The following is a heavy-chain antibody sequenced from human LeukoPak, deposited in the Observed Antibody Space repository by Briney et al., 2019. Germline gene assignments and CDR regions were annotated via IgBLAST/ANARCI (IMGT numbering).Heavy chain of an antibody. Sequence: GGSLRLSCAASGFTFSSYAMSWVRQAPGKGLEWVSSISNSGGRTFYTDSVKGRFTISRDNSKITLYLQMNSLRAEDTAVYYCAKSRDSSYYDDAFDIWGQGTMVTVSS. CDR2: ISNSGGRT. J-gene: IGHJ3*02. CDR3: AKSRDSSYYDDAFDI. CDR1: GFTFSSYA. V-gene: IGHV3-23*01. D-gene: IGHD3-22*01.